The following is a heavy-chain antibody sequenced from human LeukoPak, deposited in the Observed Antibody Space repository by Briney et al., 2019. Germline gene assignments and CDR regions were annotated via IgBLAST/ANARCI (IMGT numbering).Heavy chain of an antibody. CDR3: ARGQLVLYYYYYMDV. CDR1: GGTFSSYG. D-gene: IGHD6-6*01. CDR2: IIPISGTA. V-gene: IGHV1-69*05. Sequence: SVKVSCKASGGTFSSYGISWVRQAPGQGLEWMGGIIPISGTANYAQKFQGRVTITTDESTSTAYVELSSLRSEDTAVYYCARGQLVLYYYYYMDVWGKGTTVTVSS. J-gene: IGHJ6*03.